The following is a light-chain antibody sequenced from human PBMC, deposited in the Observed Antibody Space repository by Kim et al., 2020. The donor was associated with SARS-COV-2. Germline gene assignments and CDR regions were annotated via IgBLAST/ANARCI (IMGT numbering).Light chain of an antibody. Sequence: GQSFTISCTGTSCDVGGYNYVSWYQQHPGKAPKLMIYDVSRRPSGVSNRFSGSKSGNTASLTISGLQAEDEADYYCSSYTSSSTVVFGGGTQLTVL. CDR1: SCDVGGYNY. CDR2: DVS. CDR3: SSYTSSSTVV. V-gene: IGLV2-14*04. J-gene: IGLJ2*01.